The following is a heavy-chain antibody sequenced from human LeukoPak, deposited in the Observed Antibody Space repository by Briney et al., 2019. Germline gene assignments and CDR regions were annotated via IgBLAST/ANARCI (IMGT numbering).Heavy chain of an antibody. CDR1: GFTFSSYG. CDR2: IWYDGSNK. CDR3: ARDVDTENYYYGMDV. V-gene: IGHV3-33*01. D-gene: IGHD5-18*01. Sequence: GGSLRLSCAASGFTFSSYGMHWVRQAPGKGLEWVAVIWYDGSNKYYADSVKGRFTISRDNSKNTLYLQMNSLRAEDTAVYYCARDVDTENYYYGMDVWGQGTTVTVSS. J-gene: IGHJ6*02.